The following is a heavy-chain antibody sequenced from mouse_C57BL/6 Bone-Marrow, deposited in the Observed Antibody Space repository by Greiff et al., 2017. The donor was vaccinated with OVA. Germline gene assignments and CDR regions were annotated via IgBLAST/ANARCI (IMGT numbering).Heavy chain of an antibody. CDR2: IYYSGTF. CDR1: GISITTGNYR. V-gene: IGHV3-5*01. Sequence: EVQLQQSGPGLVKPSQTVFLTCTVTGISITTGNYRWSWIRQFPGNKLEWIGYIYYSGTFTYNPSLTSRTTITRDTPKNQFFLEMNSLAAEDTATYYCARNGGSNFDYWGQGTTLTVSS. D-gene: IGHD1-1*02. CDR3: ARNGGSNFDY. J-gene: IGHJ2*01.